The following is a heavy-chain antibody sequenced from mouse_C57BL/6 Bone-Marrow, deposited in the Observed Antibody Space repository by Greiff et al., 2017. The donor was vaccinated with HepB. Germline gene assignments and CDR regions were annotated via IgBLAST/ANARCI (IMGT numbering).Heavy chain of an antibody. CDR3: ARQVVATRYFDV. CDR1: GFTFSDYY. D-gene: IGHD1-1*01. CDR2: ISNGGGST. J-gene: IGHJ1*03. Sequence: DVKLVESGGGLVQPGGSLKLSCAASGFTFSDYYMYWVRQTPEKRLEWVAYISNGGGSTYYPDTVKGRFTISRDNAKNTRYLQMSRLKSEDTAMYYCARQVVATRYFDVWGTGTTVTVSS. V-gene: IGHV5-12*01.